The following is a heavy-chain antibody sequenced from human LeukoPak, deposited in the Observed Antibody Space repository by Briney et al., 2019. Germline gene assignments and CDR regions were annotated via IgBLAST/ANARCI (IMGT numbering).Heavy chain of an antibody. J-gene: IGHJ4*02. CDR2: IIPIFGTA. V-gene: IGHV1-69*13. Sequence: ASVKVSCKASGGTFSSYAISWVRQAPGQGLEGMGGIIPIFGTANYAQKFQGRVTITADESTSTAYMELSSLRSEDTAVYYCARASARYRYGYGGYYFGYWGQGTLATVSS. CDR1: GGTFSSYA. CDR3: ARASARYRYGYGGYYFGY. D-gene: IGHD5-18*01.